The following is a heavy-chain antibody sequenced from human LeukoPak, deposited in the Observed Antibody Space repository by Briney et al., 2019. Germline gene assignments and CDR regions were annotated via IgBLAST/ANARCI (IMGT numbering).Heavy chain of an antibody. V-gene: IGHV3-33*01. CDR2: IWYDGSNK. Sequence: PGGSLRLSCAASGFTFRSDGMHWVRQAPGEGLEWLAIIWYDGSNKHYSDSVKGRFTISRDNSKSSLYLQMNSLRAEDTAVYYCRGTYYYGSGIDGDYFDYWGQGTLVTVSS. D-gene: IGHD3-10*01. CDR3: RGTYYYGSGIDGDYFDY. J-gene: IGHJ4*02. CDR1: GFTFRSDG.